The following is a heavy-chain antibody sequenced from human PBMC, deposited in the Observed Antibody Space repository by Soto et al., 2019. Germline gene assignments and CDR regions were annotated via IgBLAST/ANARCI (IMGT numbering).Heavy chain of an antibody. Sequence: PGESLKISCQGGGYDFTTFWIAWVRQMPGKGLEWMGIVYPGDSETRYSPSFQGQVTISADKSTNTAYLQWTSLKASDTAMYYCARPYSGGPNDPFDVWGQGTMVTVSS. V-gene: IGHV5-51*01. CDR2: VYPGDSET. J-gene: IGHJ3*01. D-gene: IGHD1-26*01. CDR1: GYDFTTFW. CDR3: ARPYSGGPNDPFDV.